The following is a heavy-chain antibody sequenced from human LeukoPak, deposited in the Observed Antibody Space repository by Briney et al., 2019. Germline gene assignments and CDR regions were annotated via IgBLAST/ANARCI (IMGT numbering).Heavy chain of an antibody. Sequence: GGSLRLSCAASGFTFSSYSMNWVRQAPGKGLEWVSSISSSSSYIYYADSVKGRFTISRDNAKNSLYLQVNSLRAEDTAVYYCARAHSDIVVVPAGYWGQGTLVTVSS. CDR2: ISSSSSYI. J-gene: IGHJ4*02. V-gene: IGHV3-21*01. CDR1: GFTFSSYS. CDR3: ARAHSDIVVVPAGY. D-gene: IGHD2-2*01.